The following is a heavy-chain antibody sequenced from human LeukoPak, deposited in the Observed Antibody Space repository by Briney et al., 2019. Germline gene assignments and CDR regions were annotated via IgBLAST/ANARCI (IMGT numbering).Heavy chain of an antibody. CDR2: ISSSSSYV. V-gene: IGHV3-21*01. CDR3: ARALKTNIVPVRSSDYYYMDV. CDR1: GFTFSSYS. D-gene: IGHD3-16*02. J-gene: IGHJ6*03. Sequence: GGSLRLSCAASGFTFSSYSMNWVRQAPGKGLEWVASISSSSSYVYYADSMKGRFSISRDNARNSLYLQMNSLRAEDTAVYFCARALKTNIVPVRSSDYYYMDVWGKGTAVTVSS.